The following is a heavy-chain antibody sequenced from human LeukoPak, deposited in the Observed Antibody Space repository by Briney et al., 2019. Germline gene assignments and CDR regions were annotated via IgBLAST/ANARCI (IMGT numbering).Heavy chain of an antibody. D-gene: IGHD4/OR15-4a*01. CDR3: AKGGQVTMAMAMYYFDQ. CDR1: GFTFDDYP. V-gene: IGHV3-9*01. Sequence: GRSLRLSCAVSGFTFDDYPMHWVRQAPGKGLEWVSGISRDSGSIGYADSVKGRFTISRDNAKNSLYLQMNSLRAEDTALYYCAKGGQVTMAMAMYYFDQWGQGTLVTVSS. J-gene: IGHJ4*02. CDR2: ISRDSGSI.